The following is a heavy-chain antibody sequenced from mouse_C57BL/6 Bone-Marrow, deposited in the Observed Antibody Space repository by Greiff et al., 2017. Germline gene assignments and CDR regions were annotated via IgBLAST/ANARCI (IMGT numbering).Heavy chain of an antibody. J-gene: IGHJ2*01. CDR3: ASPWGYCYAYDFYY. V-gene: IGHV1-64*01. D-gene: IGHD2-12*01. CDR1: GYTFTSYW. Sequence: QVQLLQPGAELVKPGASVKLSCTASGYTFTSYWMHWVKQRPGQGLEWIGMIHPNSGSTTYNEKVKSKATLTVDKTSSTTYMQLSSLTSEDSAFYYCASPWGYCYAYDFYYWDQGTTLTVSS. CDR2: IHPNSGST.